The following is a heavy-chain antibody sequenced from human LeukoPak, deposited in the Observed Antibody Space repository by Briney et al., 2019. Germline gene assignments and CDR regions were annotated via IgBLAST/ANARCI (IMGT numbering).Heavy chain of an antibody. CDR2: ISYDGADK. CDR3: AKDSNYWYYFDY. CDR1: GFTFSSYG. Sequence: GGSLRLSCAASGFTFSSYGMHWVRQAPGKGLEWVAFISYDGADKYNADSVKGRFTISRDNSKNTLYLQMNSLRAEDTAVYYCAKDSNYWYYFDYWGQGTLVTVSS. J-gene: IGHJ4*02. V-gene: IGHV3-30*18. D-gene: IGHD4-11*01.